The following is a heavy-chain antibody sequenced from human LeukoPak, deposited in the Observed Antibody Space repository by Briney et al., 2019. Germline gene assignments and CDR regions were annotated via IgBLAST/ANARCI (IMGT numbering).Heavy chain of an antibody. CDR2: IYYSGST. Sequence: SETLSLTCTVSGDSISSSSYYWGWIRQPPGKGLEWIGSIYYSGSTYYNPSLKSRVTISVDTSKNQFSLKLSSVTAADTAVYYCARAYFGNPPDYWGQGTLVTVSS. CDR1: GDSISSSSYY. J-gene: IGHJ4*02. D-gene: IGHD2/OR15-2a*01. V-gene: IGHV4-39*07. CDR3: ARAYFGNPPDY.